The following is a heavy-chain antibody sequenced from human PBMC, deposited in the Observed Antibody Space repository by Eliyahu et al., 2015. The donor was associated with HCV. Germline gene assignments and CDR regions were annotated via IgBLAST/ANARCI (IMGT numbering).Heavy chain of an antibody. D-gene: IGHD3-10*01. CDR2: IFANDAK. CDR1: GFSINNRXG. V-gene: IGHV2-26*01. CDR3: ARVSTELLLWDWWYYLDV. J-gene: IGHJ6*03. Sequence: QVTLKESGPVLVKPTETLTLTCTVSGFSINNRXGVSWIRQSPGKALEWLAHIFANDAKSYSTSLKTRPTVSRDTSKSQVVLTMXNMDPADTATYYCARVSTELLLWDWWYYLDVWGKGTTVTVSS.